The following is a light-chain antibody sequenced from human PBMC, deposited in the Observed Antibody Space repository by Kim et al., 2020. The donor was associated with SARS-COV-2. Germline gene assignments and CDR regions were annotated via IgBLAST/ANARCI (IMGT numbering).Light chain of an antibody. V-gene: IGKV1-5*03. CDR3: QHYDSYPVT. J-gene: IGKJ4*01. CDR2: KAS. CDR1: QSITTW. Sequence: DIQMTQSPSTLSASVGDRVTITCRASQSITTWLAWYQQKPGKAPKLLIYKASSLESGVPSRFSGSGSATEFTLTISSLQPDDFATYYCQHYDSYPVTFGGGTKVDIK.